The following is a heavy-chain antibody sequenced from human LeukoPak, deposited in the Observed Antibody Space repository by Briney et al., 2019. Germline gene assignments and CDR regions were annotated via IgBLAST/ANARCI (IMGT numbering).Heavy chain of an antibody. CDR3: ARDDPYSSSWLFDY. CDR2: IDTSGST. D-gene: IGHD6-13*01. Sequence: PSETLSLTCTVSGGSISSYYWSWIRQPAGKGLEWIGRIDTSGSTNYNPSLKSRVTMSVDTSKNQFSLKVNSVTAADTAMYYCARDDPYSSSWLFDYWGQGTLVAVSS. J-gene: IGHJ4*02. V-gene: IGHV4-4*07. CDR1: GGSISSYY.